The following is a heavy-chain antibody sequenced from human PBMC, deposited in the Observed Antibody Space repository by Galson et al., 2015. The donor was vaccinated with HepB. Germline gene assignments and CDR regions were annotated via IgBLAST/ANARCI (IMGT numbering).Heavy chain of an antibody. D-gene: IGHD3-3*01. CDR1: GFTFNNAW. J-gene: IGHJ4*02. V-gene: IGHV3-15*01. CDR2: IKSKTDGGTA. Sequence: SLRLSCAASGFTFNNAWMSWVRQAPGKGLEWVGRIKSKTDGGTADYAAPVKGRFTISRDDSKNTLSLQMNSLNTEDTAMYYCTTAYPAAFLGYWGQGTLVTVSS. CDR3: TTAYPAAFLGY.